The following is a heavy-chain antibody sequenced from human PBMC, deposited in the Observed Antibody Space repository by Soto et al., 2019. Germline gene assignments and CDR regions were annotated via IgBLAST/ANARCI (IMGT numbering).Heavy chain of an antibody. V-gene: IGHV4-59*01. CDR1: GGSISSYY. J-gene: IGHJ4*02. D-gene: IGHD3-16*01. CDR3: AWGDHVSRYFDF. Sequence: SETLSLTCSVSGGSISSYYWSWIRQPPGKGLEWIGYIYYRGSTNYKPSLKSRVTISVDTSRNQVSLKLNSVTAADTAVYYCAWGDHVSRYFDFWGQGTLVTVSS. CDR2: IYYRGST.